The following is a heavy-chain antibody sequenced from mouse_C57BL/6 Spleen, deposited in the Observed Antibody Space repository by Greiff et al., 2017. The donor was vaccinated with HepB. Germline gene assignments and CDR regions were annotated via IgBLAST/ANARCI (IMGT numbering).Heavy chain of an antibody. CDR3: AREGGYDAFAY. J-gene: IGHJ3*01. D-gene: IGHD2-2*01. Sequence: EVKLMESGGDLVKPGGSLKLSCAASGFTFSSYGMSWVRQTPDKRLEWVATISSGGSYTYYPDSVKGRFTISRDNAKNTLYLQMSSLKSEDTAMYYCAREGGYDAFAYWGQGTLVTVSA. CDR2: ISSGGSYT. CDR1: GFTFSSYG. V-gene: IGHV5-6*01.